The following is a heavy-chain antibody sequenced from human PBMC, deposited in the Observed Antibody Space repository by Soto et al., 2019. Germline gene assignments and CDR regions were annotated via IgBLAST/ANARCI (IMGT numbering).Heavy chain of an antibody. CDR2: IAADGLAQ. J-gene: IGHJ2*01. CDR3: AKEFFSPQAYWFFDL. CDR1: GFTYSTFG. V-gene: IGHV3-30*18. Sequence: QVQLVESWGGVVQPGRSLRLSCAASGFTYSTFGMHWVRQAPGKGLEWVAVIAADGLAQYYADSVQGRFTISRDNSENTLFLQMNNLGAEDTAVYYCAKEFFSPQAYWFFDLWGRGTLVTVSS. D-gene: IGHD3-3*01.